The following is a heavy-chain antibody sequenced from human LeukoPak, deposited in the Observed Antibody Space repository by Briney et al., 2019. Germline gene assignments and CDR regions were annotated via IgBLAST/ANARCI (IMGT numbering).Heavy chain of an antibody. CDR2: IRYDGSNK. D-gene: IGHD6-6*01. Sequence: GGSLRLSXAASGFTFSSYGMHWVRQAPGKGLEWMAFIRYDGSNKYYADSVKGRFTISRDNSKNTLYLQMDSLRTEDTAVYYCAKRDSSSSGYSFDYWGQGTLVTVSS. J-gene: IGHJ4*02. CDR1: GFTFSSYG. CDR3: AKRDSSSSGYSFDY. V-gene: IGHV3-30*02.